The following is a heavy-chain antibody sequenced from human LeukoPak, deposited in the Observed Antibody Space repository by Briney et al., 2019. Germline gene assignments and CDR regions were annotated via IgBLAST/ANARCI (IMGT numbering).Heavy chain of an antibody. V-gene: IGHV1-69*13. CDR3: ARRGRSSSLDVPWFDS. Sequence: ASVKVSCKASGVTLSSFTITWVRQAPGQGLEWMGGIIPVFGTANYAQKFQGRVTITADESTRTAYMELTSLRSEDTAVYYCARRGRSSSLDVPWFDSWGQGTLDTVSS. CDR1: GVTLSSFT. CDR2: IIPVFGTA. D-gene: IGHD6-6*01. J-gene: IGHJ5*01.